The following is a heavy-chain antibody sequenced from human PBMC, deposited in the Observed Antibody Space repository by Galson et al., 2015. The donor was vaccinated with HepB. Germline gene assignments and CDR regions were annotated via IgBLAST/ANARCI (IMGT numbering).Heavy chain of an antibody. D-gene: IGHD3-3*01. CDR3: ATEGGVFGVITPVDS. V-gene: IGHV1-46*01. Sequence: SVKASCKASKYTFTKSYIHRVRQAPGQGLEGMGLIAPTGDNTTNAQRFQGRVIMTRDTSTNTVCMELSSLRADDTAVYYCATEGGVFGVITPVDSWGQGTLVTVSS. J-gene: IGHJ4*02. CDR2: IAPTGDNT. CDR1: KYTFTKSY.